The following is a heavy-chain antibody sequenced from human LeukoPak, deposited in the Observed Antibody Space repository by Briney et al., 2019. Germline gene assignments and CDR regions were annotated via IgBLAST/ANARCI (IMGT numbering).Heavy chain of an antibody. V-gene: IGHV3-23*01. CDR3: AKRDDLDY. Sequence: GGSLRLSCAASGFIFSTYAMSWVRQAPGKGLEWVSSITTGGRTYYADSVEGRFTISRDNSKNTLYLQVNSLRAEDTAVYYCAKRDDLDYWGQGTLVTVSS. CDR1: GFIFSTYA. J-gene: IGHJ4*02. CDR2: ITTGGRT.